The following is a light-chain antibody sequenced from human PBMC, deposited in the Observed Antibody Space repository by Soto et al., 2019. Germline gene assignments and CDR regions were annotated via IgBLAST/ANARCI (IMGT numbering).Light chain of an antibody. V-gene: IGLV2-14*01. J-gene: IGLJ2*01. CDR2: EVG. CDR1: SSEVGFYNY. CDR3: FSYTTGNTLV. Sequence: QSVLTQPASVSGSPGQSITISCTGTSSEVGFYNYVSWYQHHPGQAPKLMIYEVGNRPSGISTRFSASKSGNTASLTISGLQADDEADYYCFSYTTGNTLVFGGGTKLTVL.